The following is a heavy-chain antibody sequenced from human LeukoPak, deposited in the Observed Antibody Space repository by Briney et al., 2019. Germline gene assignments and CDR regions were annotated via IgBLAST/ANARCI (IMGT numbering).Heavy chain of an antibody. CDR3: ARASGDIVDTTTMGGY. Sequence: PGGSLRLSCAASGFTFSSYSMNWVRQAPGEGLKCVSSISSSSTSIYYADSVKGRFTISRDNAKNSLYLQMNSLRAEDTAVYYCARASGDIVDTTTMGGYWGQGNLVTVSS. V-gene: IGHV3-21*01. CDR1: GFTFSSYS. D-gene: IGHD5-18*01. J-gene: IGHJ4*02. CDR2: ISSSSTSI.